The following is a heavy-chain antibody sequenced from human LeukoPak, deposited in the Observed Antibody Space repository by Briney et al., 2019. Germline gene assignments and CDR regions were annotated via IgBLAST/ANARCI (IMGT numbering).Heavy chain of an antibody. D-gene: IGHD6-13*01. V-gene: IGHV4-31*03. Sequence: SETLSLTCTVSGGSISSGGYYWSWIRQHPGKGLEWIGYIYYSGSTYYNPSLKSRVTISVDTSKNQFSLKLSSVTAADTAVYYCARGRIAAAGTPVWGQGTLVTVSS. CDR2: IYYSGST. CDR1: GGSISSGGYY. J-gene: IGHJ4*02. CDR3: ARGRIAAAGTPV.